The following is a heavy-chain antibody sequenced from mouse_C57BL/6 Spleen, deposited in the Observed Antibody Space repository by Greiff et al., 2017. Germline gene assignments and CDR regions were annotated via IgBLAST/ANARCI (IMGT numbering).Heavy chain of an antibody. CDR2: IRNKANGYTT. CDR1: GFTFTDYY. D-gene: IGHD1-1*01. J-gene: IGHJ4*01. Sequence: EVQGVESGGGLVQPGGSLSLSCAASGFTFTDYYMSWVRQPPGKALEWLGFIRNKANGYTTEYSASVKGRFTISRDNSQSILYLQMNALRAEDSATYYCARYDTTVVATYPYAMDYWGQGTSVTVSS. V-gene: IGHV7-3*01. CDR3: ARYDTTVVATYPYAMDY.